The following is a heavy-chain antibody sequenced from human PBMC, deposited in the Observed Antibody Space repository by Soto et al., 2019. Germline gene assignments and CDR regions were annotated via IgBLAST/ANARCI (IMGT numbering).Heavy chain of an antibody. D-gene: IGHD1-26*01. CDR3: ARTVGAAYYFDF. CDR1: GDSMTKYY. V-gene: IGHV4-4*07. J-gene: IGHJ4*01. Sequence: QVQLQESGPGLVKPSETLSLTCTVSGDSMTKYYWSWIRQPAGKGLEWIGRIYTSGSTNYNPSLRSRVTMSIDTSNNHFSLKLKSVTAAVTAVYYCARTVGAAYYFDFWGHGALVTVSS. CDR2: IYTSGST.